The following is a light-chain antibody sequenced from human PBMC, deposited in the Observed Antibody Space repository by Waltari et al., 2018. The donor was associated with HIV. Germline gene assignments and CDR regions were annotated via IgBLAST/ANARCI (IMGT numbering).Light chain of an antibody. CDR1: QDISGA. Sequence: AIQLTQSPSSLSASVGDRVTITCRASQDISGALAWYQQKPGKPPKLLIHDASILETGVPSKFSGSGAGADFTRTISSLQPEDFATYYCQQFNSYPLTFGAGTKVEIK. J-gene: IGKJ4*01. CDR3: QQFNSYPLT. V-gene: IGKV1-13*02. CDR2: DAS.